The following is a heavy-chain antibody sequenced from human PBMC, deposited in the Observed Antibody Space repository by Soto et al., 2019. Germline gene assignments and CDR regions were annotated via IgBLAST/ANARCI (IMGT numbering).Heavy chain of an antibody. J-gene: IGHJ4*02. D-gene: IGHD6-13*01. V-gene: IGHV1-46*03. Sequence: ASVKVSCKASGYTFTSYYMHWVRQAPGQGLEWMGIINPSGGSTSYAQKFQGRVTMTRDTSTSTVYMELSSLRSEDTAVYYCARVLGSIAAAGTPFDYWGQGTLVTVSS. CDR2: INPSGGST. CDR3: ARVLGSIAAAGTPFDY. CDR1: GYTFTSYY.